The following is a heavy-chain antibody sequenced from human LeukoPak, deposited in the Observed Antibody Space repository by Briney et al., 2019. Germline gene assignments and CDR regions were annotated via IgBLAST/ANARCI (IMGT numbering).Heavy chain of an antibody. Sequence: PGGSLRLSCAGSRFTFSSYGMHWVRQAPGEGLEWVAFIRYDGSNSYYIDSVKGRFTISRDNSKNTLYLQMNSLRAEDTAVYYCAKDQWIEQMLGSHCDYWGQGTLVTVSS. V-gene: IGHV3-30*02. CDR2: IRYDGSNS. D-gene: IGHD5-12*01. CDR1: RFTFSSYG. CDR3: AKDQWIEQMLGSHCDY. J-gene: IGHJ4*02.